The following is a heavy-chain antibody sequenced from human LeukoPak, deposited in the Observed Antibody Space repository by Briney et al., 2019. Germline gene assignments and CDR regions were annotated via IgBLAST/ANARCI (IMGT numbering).Heavy chain of an antibody. CDR1: GFTFDDYA. V-gene: IGHV3-9*01. J-gene: IGHJ3*02. CDR2: ISWNSGSI. D-gene: IGHD3-3*01. CDR3: TKRLSLRFDAFDI. Sequence: GGSLRLSCAASGFTFDDYAMHWVRQAPGKGLEWVSGISWNSGSIGYADSVKGRFTISRDTSKNTLYLQMNSLRAEDTAIYYCTKRLSLRFDAFDIWGPGTMVTVSS.